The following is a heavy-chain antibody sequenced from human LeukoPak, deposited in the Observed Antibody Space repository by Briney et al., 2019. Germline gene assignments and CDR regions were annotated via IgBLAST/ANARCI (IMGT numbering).Heavy chain of an antibody. V-gene: IGHV1-69*13. CDR1: GGTFSSYA. J-gene: IGHJ6*02. CDR3: ARTGGVVAAIGEGSYGMDV. CDR2: IIPIFGTA. D-gene: IGHD2-15*01. Sequence: SVKVSCKASGGTFSSYAISWVRQAPGQGLEWMGGIIPIFGTANYAQKFQGRVTITADESTSTAYMELSSLRSGDTAVYYCARTGGVVAAIGEGSYGMDVWGQGTTVTVSS.